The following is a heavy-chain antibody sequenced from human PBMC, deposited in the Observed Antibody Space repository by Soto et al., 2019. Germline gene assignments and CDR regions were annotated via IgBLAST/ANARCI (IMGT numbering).Heavy chain of an antibody. J-gene: IGHJ4*02. D-gene: IGHD1-26*01. Sequence: PSETLSLTCTVACGSITRRNHYWGWVRQPPGKGLEWVASIHHTGSTYYNPSLRARIRMSIDTSKNRFSLSLTSVTATDTATYFCSTYSYADHNSGDHDFGGQGPLVT. CDR3: STYSYADHNSGDHDF. CDR1: CGSITRRNHY. CDR2: IHHTGST. V-gene: IGHV4-39*01.